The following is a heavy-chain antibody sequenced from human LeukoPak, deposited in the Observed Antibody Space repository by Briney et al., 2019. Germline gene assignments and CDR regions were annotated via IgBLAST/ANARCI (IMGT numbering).Heavy chain of an antibody. D-gene: IGHD1-26*01. Sequence: SETLSLTCIVSGYSVSSGYYWGWVRQPPGKALEWIGSISHSESTYYNPSLKSRVTISLDKSKNQFSLRLRSVSAADTAVYYCEREGDVVGATIASWGPGTLVTVSS. CDR3: EREGDVVGATIAS. V-gene: IGHV4-38-2*02. CDR2: ISHSEST. CDR1: GYSVSSGYY. J-gene: IGHJ4*02.